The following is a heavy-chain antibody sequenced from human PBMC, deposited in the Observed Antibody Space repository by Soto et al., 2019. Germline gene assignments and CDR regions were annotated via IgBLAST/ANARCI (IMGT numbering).Heavy chain of an antibody. CDR2: ISHRGSP. D-gene: IGHD3-10*01. CDR1: GGSIVDVDGGYS. CDR3: VREAFGGKFNWFDP. V-gene: IGHV4-30-2*01. Sequence: PSETLSLTCAVSGGSIVDVDGGYSWSWVRQPPGKGLQWIGYISHRGSPYYNPSLKSRVSMSLETSRNQFSLNLTSVTAADTAVYYCVREAFGGKFNWFDPWGQGALVTVSS. J-gene: IGHJ5*02.